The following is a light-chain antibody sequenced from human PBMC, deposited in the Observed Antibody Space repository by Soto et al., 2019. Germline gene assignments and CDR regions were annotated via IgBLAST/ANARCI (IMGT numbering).Light chain of an antibody. CDR3: ATWDDSLNAAV. V-gene: IGLV1-44*01. Sequence: QSVLTQPPSASATPGQRVTISCSGSSSNIGSNSVNWYQQVPGTAPRLLIYINDQRPSGVPARFSGSTSGTSASLAISGLQSDDEAHYYCATWDDSLNAAVFGGGTQLTVL. J-gene: IGLJ7*01. CDR1: SSNIGSNS. CDR2: IND.